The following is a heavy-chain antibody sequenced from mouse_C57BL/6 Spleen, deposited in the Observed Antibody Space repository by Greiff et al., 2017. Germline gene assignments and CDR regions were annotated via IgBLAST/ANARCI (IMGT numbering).Heavy chain of an antibody. J-gene: IGHJ2*01. CDR1: GYAFSSSW. D-gene: IGHD2-4*01. CDR3: ARGDYDYDY. V-gene: IGHV1-82*01. CDR2: IYPGDGDT. Sequence: VQLQQSGPELVKPGASVKISCTASGYAFSSSWMNWVKPRPGKGLEWIGRIYPGDGDTNYNGKFKGKATLTADKSSSTAYMQLSSLTSEDSAVYFCARGDYDYDYWGKGTTLTVSS.